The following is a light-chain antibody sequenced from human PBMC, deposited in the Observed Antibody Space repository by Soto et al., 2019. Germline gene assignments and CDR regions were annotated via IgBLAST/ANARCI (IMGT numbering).Light chain of an antibody. V-gene: IGLV2-14*01. CDR2: EVR. Sequence: QSALTQPASVSGSPGQSITISCTGTSSDVGGYNYVSWYQQHPGKAPKLMIYEVRNRPSGVSHRFSGSKSGNTASLTISGRQAEDEADYDRSSYTVFGGGTKLTGL. CDR1: SSDVGGYNY. J-gene: IGLJ2*01. CDR3: SSYTV.